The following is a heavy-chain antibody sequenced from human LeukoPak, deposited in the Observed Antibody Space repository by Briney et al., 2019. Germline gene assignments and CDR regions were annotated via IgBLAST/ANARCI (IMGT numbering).Heavy chain of an antibody. D-gene: IGHD3-16*02. CDR3: ARGGLRLGELSSYYYGMDV. Sequence: ASVKVSCKASGYTFTGYYMHGVRQAPGQGLEWMGWINPNSGGTNYAQKFQGRVTMTRDTSISTAYMELSRLRSDDTAVYYCARGGLRLGELSSYYYGMDVWGQGTTVTVSS. CDR1: GYTFTGYY. CDR2: INPNSGGT. V-gene: IGHV1-2*02. J-gene: IGHJ6*02.